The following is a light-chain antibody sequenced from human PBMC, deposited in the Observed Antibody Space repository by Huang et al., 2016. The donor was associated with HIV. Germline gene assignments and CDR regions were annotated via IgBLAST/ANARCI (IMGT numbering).Light chain of an antibody. V-gene: IGKV3-15*01. CDR2: GAA. CDR3: QQYTDWPRT. J-gene: IGKJ1*01. Sequence: EIVMTQSPATLSVSPGERATLSCRASQSVSSNLAWYQQKPGQAPRLHIEGAATRATGIPAKFSGSGSGTEFTLTISSLQSKDFAVYYCQQYTDWPRTFGQGTKVEIK. CDR1: QSVSSN.